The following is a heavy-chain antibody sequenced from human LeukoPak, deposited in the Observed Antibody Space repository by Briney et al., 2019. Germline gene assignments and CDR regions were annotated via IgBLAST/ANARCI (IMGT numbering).Heavy chain of an antibody. V-gene: IGHV3-74*01. Sequence: PGGSLRLSCAASGFTLSDYWMHWVRQAPGKGLVWVSRINSDGSRIIYADSVKGRFTISRDNAKNTVYLQMNSLRADDTAVYFCARAPQFGFSGFDKNYWGQGTLVTVSS. CDR2: INSDGSRI. CDR1: GFTLSDYW. J-gene: IGHJ4*02. D-gene: IGHD5-12*01. CDR3: ARAPQFGFSGFDKNY.